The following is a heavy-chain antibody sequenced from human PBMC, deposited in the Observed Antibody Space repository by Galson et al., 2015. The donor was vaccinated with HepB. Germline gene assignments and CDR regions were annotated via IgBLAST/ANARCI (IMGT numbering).Heavy chain of an antibody. V-gene: IGHV3-30-3*01. CDR2: LTYDRSPE. J-gene: IGHJ4*02. Sequence: SLRLSCAASGFAFSSHVMHWVRQAPGKGLEWVAALTYDRSPEYYLHSVKGRFTISRDNSESTLYLQMNSLRAEDTAIYYCAREKSRRYDIDYWGQGTLVTVSS. CDR3: AREKSRRYDIDY. D-gene: IGHD3-9*01. CDR1: GFAFSSHV.